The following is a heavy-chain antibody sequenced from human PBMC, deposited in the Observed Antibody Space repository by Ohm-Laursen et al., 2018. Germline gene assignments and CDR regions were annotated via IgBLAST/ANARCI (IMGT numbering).Heavy chain of an antibody. J-gene: IGHJ4*02. CDR3: AKSRRLGELAWDS. V-gene: IGHV3-23*01. CDR2: ISTSGGST. D-gene: IGHD3-16*01. CDR1: GFTFSSYA. Sequence: SLGLSCAASGFTFSSYAMSLVRQAPGKGLEWVSAISTSGGSTYYADSVKGRFTISRDNSKNTLSLQMNSLRAEDTAVYYCAKSRRLGELAWDSWGQGTLVTVSS.